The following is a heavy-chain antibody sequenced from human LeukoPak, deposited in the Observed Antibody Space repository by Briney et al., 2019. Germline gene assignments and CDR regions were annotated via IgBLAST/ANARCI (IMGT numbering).Heavy chain of an antibody. CDR3: AREDRWGVAPSDAFDI. CDR2: INPNSGGT. CDR1: GYTFTGYY. V-gene: IGHV1-2*02. D-gene: IGHD3-10*01. J-gene: IGHJ3*02. Sequence: ASVKVSCKASGYTFTGYYMHWVRQAPGQGLEWMGWINPNSGGTNYAQKFQGRVTMTRDTSITTAYMEPSRLRSDDPAVYYCAREDRWGVAPSDAFDIWGQGTMVTVSS.